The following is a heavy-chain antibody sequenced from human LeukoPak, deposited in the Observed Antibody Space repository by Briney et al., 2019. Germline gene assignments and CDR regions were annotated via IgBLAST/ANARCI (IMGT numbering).Heavy chain of an antibody. D-gene: IGHD3-10*02. CDR1: GFTFTSYA. J-gene: IGHJ6*04. Sequence: GGSLRLSCAASGFTFTSYAMSWVRQAPGKGLEWVSAISGSGSSTYYADSVKGRFTISRDNSKNTLYLQMNSLRAEDTAVYYCAELGITMIGGVWGKGTTVTISS. V-gene: IGHV3-23*01. CDR2: ISGSGSST. CDR3: AELGITMIGGV.